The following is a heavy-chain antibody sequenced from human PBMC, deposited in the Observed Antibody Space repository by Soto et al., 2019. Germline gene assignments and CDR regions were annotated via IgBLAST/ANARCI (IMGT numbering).Heavy chain of an antibody. V-gene: IGHV4-34*01. CDR3: ARVGHCTSTSCYLMDV. D-gene: IGHD2-2*01. J-gene: IGHJ6*02. CDR2: IDHSGSN. CDR1: GGPFSNYY. Sequence: SETLSLTCAVYGGPFSNYYWNWIRQPPGKGLEWIGEIDHSGSNTCNPSLKSRSTLSIDTSKNQFSLKLSSVTAADTAVYYCARVGHCTSTSCYLMDVWGQGTTVTVSS.